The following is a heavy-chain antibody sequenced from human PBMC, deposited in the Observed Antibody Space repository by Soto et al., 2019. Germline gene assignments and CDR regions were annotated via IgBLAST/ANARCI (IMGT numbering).Heavy chain of an antibody. Sequence: GASVKVSCKASGFSFTSSTVQWVRQPRGQRLEWIGWIVVGSGNTIYAQKFQERVIVTRDKSTSTAYMELRSLRSDDTAVYYCARKDYYDSSGYRRDFDDWGQRTLVTVSS. D-gene: IGHD3-22*01. V-gene: IGHV1-58*01. CDR1: GFSFTSST. CDR3: ARKDYYDSSGYRRDFDD. CDR2: IVVGSGNT. J-gene: IGHJ4*02.